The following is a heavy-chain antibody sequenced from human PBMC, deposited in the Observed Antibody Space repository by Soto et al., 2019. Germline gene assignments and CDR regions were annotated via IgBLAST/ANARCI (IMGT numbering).Heavy chain of an antibody. Sequence: EVKLLESGGGLVPPGASARLSCITSGFIFDNYAMSWVRQSPGRGLEWVAAISGSGHATYYTQSVQGRFIISRDKSKKTVFLQMHNLRAEDTAVYYCAKGRYFDSSGGCANYWGLGNLVTVSS. D-gene: IGHD3-22*01. J-gene: IGHJ4*02. CDR2: ISGSGHAT. V-gene: IGHV3-23*01. CDR3: AKGRYFDSSGGCANY. CDR1: GFIFDNYA.